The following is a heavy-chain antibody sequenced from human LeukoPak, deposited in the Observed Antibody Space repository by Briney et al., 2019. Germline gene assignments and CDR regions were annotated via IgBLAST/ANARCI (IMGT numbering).Heavy chain of an antibody. D-gene: IGHD3-10*01. CDR2: INPNSGGT. CDR3: ARDIWFGELTDAFYI. V-gene: IGHV1-2*02. J-gene: IGHJ3*02. CDR1: GYTFTGYY. Sequence: ASVKVSCKASGYTFTGYYMHWVRQAPGQGLEWMGWINPNSGGTNYAQKFQGRVTMTRDTSISTSYMELSRLRSDDTAVYYCARDIWFGELTDAFYIWGQGTMVTVSS.